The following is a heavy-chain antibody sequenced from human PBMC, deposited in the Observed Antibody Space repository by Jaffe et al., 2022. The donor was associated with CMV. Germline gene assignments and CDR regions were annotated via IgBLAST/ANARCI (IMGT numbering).Heavy chain of an antibody. Sequence: EVQLLESGGGLVQPGGSLRLSCAASGFIFSHYGMAWVRQAPGKGLEWISTISGSGENTYYAGSVKGRFTVSRDNSKNTLYLQMNNLRTEDTALYSCVKTGANWDSRVGVDFWGQGTLVTVSS. J-gene: IGHJ4*02. CDR2: ISGSGENT. D-gene: IGHD7-27*01. CDR3: VKTGANWDSRVGVDF. V-gene: IGHV3-23*01. CDR1: GFIFSHYG.